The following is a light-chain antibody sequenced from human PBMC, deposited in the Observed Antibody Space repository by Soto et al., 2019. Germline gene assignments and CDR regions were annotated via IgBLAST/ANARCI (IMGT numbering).Light chain of an antibody. Sequence: DIQMTQSPSSLSASVEDRVIITCRASQSISSWLAWYQQKPGKAPKLLIYAASSLQSGVPSRFSGSGSGTDFTLTISSLQPEDFATYYCQQSYSTPTWTFGQGTKVDI. CDR3: QQSYSTPTWT. CDR2: AAS. CDR1: QSISSW. J-gene: IGKJ1*01. V-gene: IGKV1-39*01.